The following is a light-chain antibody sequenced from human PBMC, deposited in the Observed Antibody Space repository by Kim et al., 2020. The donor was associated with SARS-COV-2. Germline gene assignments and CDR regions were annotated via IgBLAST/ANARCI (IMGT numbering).Light chain of an antibody. CDR1: QDIRND. V-gene: IGKV1-17*01. J-gene: IGKJ5*01. Sequence: ASVGDRVTITCRASQDIRNDLGWYQQNPGRAPKRLIYGASSLQSGVPSRFSGSGSGTEFTLTFSSLQPEDFATYFCLQHSTYPITFGQGTRLEIK. CDR3: LQHSTYPIT. CDR2: GAS.